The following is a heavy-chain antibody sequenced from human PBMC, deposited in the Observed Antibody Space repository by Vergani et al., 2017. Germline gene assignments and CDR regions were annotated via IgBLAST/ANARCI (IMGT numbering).Heavy chain of an antibody. CDR2: ITYNGGRT. V-gene: IGHV3-23*01. CDR1: GFTFNIYA. CDR3: ARGLWDCTHIRCSPPSY. J-gene: IGHJ4*02. D-gene: IGHD2-8*01. Sequence: EVRLLESGGGLVQPGGSLRLSCAASGFTFNIYAMSWVRQAPGKGLEWVSTITYNGGRTYYADSVTGRFTISRDNAKKSVYLQMNSLRAEDTAMYFCARGLWDCTHIRCSPPSYWGQGTQVTVSS.